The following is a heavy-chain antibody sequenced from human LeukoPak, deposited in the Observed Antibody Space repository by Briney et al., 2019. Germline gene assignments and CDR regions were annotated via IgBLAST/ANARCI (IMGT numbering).Heavy chain of an antibody. V-gene: IGHV3-7*01. CDR3: ARSPRRGEFDY. J-gene: IGHJ4*02. D-gene: IGHD3-16*01. CDR2: IKQDGSET. Sequence: GGSLSLSCAASGFTFSSYWMSWVRQAPGKGLEWVANIKQDGSETYYVDSVKGRFTISRDNTQNSLYLQMNSLGADDTALYYCARSPRRGEFDYWGQGTLVTVSS. CDR1: GFTFSSYW.